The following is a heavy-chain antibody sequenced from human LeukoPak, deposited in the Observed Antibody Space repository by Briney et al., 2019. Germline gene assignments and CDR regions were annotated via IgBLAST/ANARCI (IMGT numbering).Heavy chain of an antibody. Sequence: PSGTLSLTCDVSGGSITQTNYWTWVRPPPGKGLEWIGEVNLQGSTNYNPSLMGRVAISVDTSENHVSLQLTSVTAADTAVYYCARGPRPLYYYDSSGWDAFDIWGQGTMVTVSS. V-gene: IGHV4-4*02. J-gene: IGHJ3*02. CDR1: GGSITQTNY. CDR2: VNLQGST. D-gene: IGHD3-22*01. CDR3: ARGPRPLYYYDSSGWDAFDI.